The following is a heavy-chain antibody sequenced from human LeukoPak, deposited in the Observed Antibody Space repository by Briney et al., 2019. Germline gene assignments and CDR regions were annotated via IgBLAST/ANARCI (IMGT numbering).Heavy chain of an antibody. J-gene: IGHJ4*02. D-gene: IGHD6-13*01. CDR3: ARGHSSSWYDY. Sequence: SETLSLTCAVYGGSFSGYYWGWIRQPPGKGLEWIGEINHSGSTNYNPSLKSRDTISVDTSENQFSLKLSSVTAADTAVYYCARGHSSSWYDYWGQGTLVTVSS. V-gene: IGHV4-34*01. CDR2: INHSGST. CDR1: GGSFSGYY.